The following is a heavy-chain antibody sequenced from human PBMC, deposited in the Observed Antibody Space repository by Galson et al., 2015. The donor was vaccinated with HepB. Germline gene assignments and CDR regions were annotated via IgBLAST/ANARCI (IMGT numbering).Heavy chain of an antibody. J-gene: IGHJ6*03. V-gene: IGHV3-49*03. D-gene: IGHD3/OR15-3a*01. CDR3: TRDLDGDYYYYYMDV. CDR2: IRSKANGGTT. Sequence: SLRLSCAASGFTFGDYAMSWFRQAPGKGLEWVGFIRSKANGGTTEYAASVKGRFTISRDDSKSIAYLQMNSLKTEDTAVYYCTRDLDGDYYYYYMDVWGKGTTVTVSS. CDR1: GFTFGDYA.